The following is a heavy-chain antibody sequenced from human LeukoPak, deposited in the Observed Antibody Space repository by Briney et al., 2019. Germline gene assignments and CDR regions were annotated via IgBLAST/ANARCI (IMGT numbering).Heavy chain of an antibody. Sequence: GGSLRLSCVASGFTFSSYWMSWVRQAPGKGLEWVANIKQDGSEKYYVDSVKGRFTISRDNAKNSLYLQMNSLRAEDTAVYYCARGYSYGSKLNYYYGMDVWGQGTTVTVSS. V-gene: IGHV3-7*04. CDR1: GFTFSSYW. J-gene: IGHJ6*02. D-gene: IGHD5-18*01. CDR2: IKQDGSEK. CDR3: ARGYSYGSKLNYYYGMDV.